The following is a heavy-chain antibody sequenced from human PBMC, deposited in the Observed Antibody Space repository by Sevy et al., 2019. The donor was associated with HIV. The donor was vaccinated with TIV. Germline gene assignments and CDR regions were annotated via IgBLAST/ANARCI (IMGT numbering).Heavy chain of an antibody. V-gene: IGHV5-51*01. CDR1: GYSFTSYW. J-gene: IGHJ4*02. Sequence: GESLKISCKGSGYSFTSYWFGWVRQMPGKGLEWMGIIYPGDSDTRYSPSFQGQVTISADKSISTAYLQWSSLKASDTAMYYCARRRIAVASLRSRGDYYFDYWGQGTLVTVSS. CDR3: ARRRIAVASLRSRGDYYFDY. CDR2: IYPGDSDT. D-gene: IGHD6-19*01.